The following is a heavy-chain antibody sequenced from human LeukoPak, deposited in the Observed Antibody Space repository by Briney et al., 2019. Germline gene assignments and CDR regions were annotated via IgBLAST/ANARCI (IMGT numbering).Heavy chain of an antibody. D-gene: IGHD3-10*01. CDR2: TFHSGST. J-gene: IGHJ5*02. CDR1: GGSISTSSYY. Sequence: SETLSLTCTVSGGSISTSSYYWGWIRQPPGKGLEWIGSTFHSGSTYDNPSLRSRVTISVYTSKNQFSLKLSSVTAADTAVYYCARAYGSGSYFHWFDPWGQGTLVTVSS. V-gene: IGHV4-39*01. CDR3: ARAYGSGSYFHWFDP.